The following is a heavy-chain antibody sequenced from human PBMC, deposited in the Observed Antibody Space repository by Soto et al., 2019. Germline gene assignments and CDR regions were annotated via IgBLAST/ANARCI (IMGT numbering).Heavy chain of an antibody. CDR2: IIPIFGTA. J-gene: IGHJ6*02. Sequence: QVQLVQSGAEVKKPGSSVKVSCKASGGTFSSYAISWVRQAPGQGLEWMGGIIPIFGTANYAQKFPGRVTITADESTSTAYMELSSLRSEDTAVYYCARDHWWVPDAVYYYSGIDVWGQGTTGTVSS. CDR1: GGTFSSYA. D-gene: IGHD2-2*01. V-gene: IGHV1-69*01. CDR3: ARDHWWVPDAVYYYSGIDV.